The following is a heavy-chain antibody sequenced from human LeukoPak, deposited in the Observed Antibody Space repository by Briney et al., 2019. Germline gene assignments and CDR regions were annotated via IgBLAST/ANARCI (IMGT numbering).Heavy chain of an antibody. V-gene: IGHV3-33*01. CDR2: TWYHGNNK. CDR1: GFTFSGYG. J-gene: IGHJ6*02. Sequence: PGGSLRLSCAASGFTFSGYGMHWVRQAPGEGLEWVSGTWYHGNNKYYTDSVKGRFTISRDNSKNTLYLQMNSLRAEDTAVYYCARDLVSSTRDYYYAVDVWGQGTTVTVSS. D-gene: IGHD2-2*01. CDR3: ARDLVSSTRDYYYAVDV.